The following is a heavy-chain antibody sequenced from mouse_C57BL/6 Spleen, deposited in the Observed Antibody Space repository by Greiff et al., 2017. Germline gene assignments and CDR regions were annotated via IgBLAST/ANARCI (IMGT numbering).Heavy chain of an antibody. CDR1: GYTFTSYW. CDR2: IHPNSGST. V-gene: IGHV1-64*01. Sequence: VQLQQPGAELVKPGASVKLSCKASGYTFTSYWMHWVKQRPGQGLEWIGMIHPNSGSTNYNEKFKSKATLTVDKSSSTAYMQLSSLTSEDSAVYYCARWSYGSSRDYWGQGTTLTVSS. D-gene: IGHD1-1*01. J-gene: IGHJ2*01. CDR3: ARWSYGSSRDY.